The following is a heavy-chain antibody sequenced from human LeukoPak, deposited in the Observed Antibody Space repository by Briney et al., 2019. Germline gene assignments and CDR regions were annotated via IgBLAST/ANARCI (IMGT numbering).Heavy chain of an antibody. V-gene: IGHV4-31*03. CDR2: IYYSGST. J-gene: IGHJ6*02. D-gene: IGHD1-26*01. Sequence: KPSQTLSLTCTVSGGSISSGGYYWTWLRQYSGKGLEWIGYIYYSGSTHYNPSLKSRVTISVDKAKNQFSLKMRSVTAADTAVYYCARDRLATGGMDVWGQGTTVTVSS. CDR1: GGSISSGGYY. CDR3: ARDRLATGGMDV.